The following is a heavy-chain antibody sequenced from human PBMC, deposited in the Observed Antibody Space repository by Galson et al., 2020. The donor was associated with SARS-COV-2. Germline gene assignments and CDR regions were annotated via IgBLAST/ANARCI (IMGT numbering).Heavy chain of an antibody. J-gene: IGHJ6*03. Sequence: ASVKVSCKASGYTFTSYYMHWVRQAPGQGLEWMGIINPSGGSTSYAQKFQGRVTMTRDTSTSTVYMELSSLRSEDTAVYYCARDSGSSDSYYDFWSGYSGLYYYYMDVWCKGTTVTVSS. CDR3: ARDSGSSDSYYDFWSGYSGLYYYYMDV. D-gene: IGHD3-3*01. CDR2: INPSGGST. CDR1: GYTFTSYY. V-gene: IGHV1-46*01.